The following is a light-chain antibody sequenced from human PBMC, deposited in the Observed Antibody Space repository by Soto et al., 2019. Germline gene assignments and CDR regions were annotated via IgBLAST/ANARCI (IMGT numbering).Light chain of an antibody. J-gene: IGKJ1*01. CDR3: QQSNSYSRT. V-gene: IGKV1-13*02. CDR2: DAS. CDR1: QDISSY. Sequence: IQMTQSPSSLSASVGDRVTITCQASQDISSYLNWYQQKPGKAPKLLVYDASTLQSGVPSRFSGSGSGTDFTLTISSLQPDDFATYYCQQSNSYSRTFGQGTKVDIK.